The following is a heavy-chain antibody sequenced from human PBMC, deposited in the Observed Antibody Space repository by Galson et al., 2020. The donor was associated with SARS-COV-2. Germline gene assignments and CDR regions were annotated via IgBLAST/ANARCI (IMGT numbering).Heavy chain of an antibody. CDR3: ARGWSGYYYWFDP. V-gene: IGHV4-4*02. D-gene: IGHD3-3*01. CDR2: IYPSGST. J-gene: IGHJ5*02. Sequence: SETLSLTCAVSGGSISSSNWWSWVRQPPGTGLEWIGDIYPSGSTNYNPSLKSRVTISVDKSKNQFSLKLSSVTAADTAVYYCARGWSGYYYWFDPWGQGTLVTVSS. CDR1: GGSISSSNW.